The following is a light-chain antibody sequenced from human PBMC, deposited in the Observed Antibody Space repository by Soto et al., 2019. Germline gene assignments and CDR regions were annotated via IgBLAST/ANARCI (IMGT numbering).Light chain of an antibody. CDR2: GAS. Sequence: EIVMTQSPATLSVSPGERATLSCRASQSVSSNLAWYQQKPGQAPRLLIYGASTRATGIPARFSGSGSGTEFTLTISSLQSEAFAVYYCQQYNNWPYTFGKRTKLEIK. CDR3: QQYNNWPYT. J-gene: IGKJ2*01. V-gene: IGKV3-15*01. CDR1: QSVSSN.